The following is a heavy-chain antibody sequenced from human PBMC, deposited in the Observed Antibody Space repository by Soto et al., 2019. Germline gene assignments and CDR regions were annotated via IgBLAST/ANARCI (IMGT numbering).Heavy chain of an antibody. CDR1: GGTFSCYA. D-gene: IGHD6-13*01. J-gene: IGHJ6*02. V-gene: IGHV1-69*13. CDR2: IIPIFGTA. CDR3: ARAGGEQQLVRVYYYYYGMDV. Sequence: SVKVSCKASGGTFSCYAISWVRQAPGQGLEWMGGIIPIFGTANYAQKFQGRVTITADESTSTAYMELSSLRSEDTAVYYCARAGGEQQLVRVYYYYYGMDVWG.